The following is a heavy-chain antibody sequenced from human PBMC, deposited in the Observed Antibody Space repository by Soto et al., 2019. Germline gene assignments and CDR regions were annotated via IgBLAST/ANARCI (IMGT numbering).Heavy chain of an antibody. Sequence: SETLSLTCAVFSGSLGDHYWAWIRQSPEKGLEWIGEIHPSGSTDYNPSLKSRLTLSFDTSKNQFSLKVASVTAADTAVYFCAREGGESSDGLYYFDSWGQGSLVTVSS. CDR2: IHPSGST. D-gene: IGHD3-16*01. CDR1: SGSLGDHY. J-gene: IGHJ4*02. V-gene: IGHV4-34*01. CDR3: AREGGESSDGLYYFDS.